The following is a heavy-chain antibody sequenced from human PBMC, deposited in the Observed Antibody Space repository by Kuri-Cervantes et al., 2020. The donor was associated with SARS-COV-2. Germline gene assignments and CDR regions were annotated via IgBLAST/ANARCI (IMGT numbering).Heavy chain of an antibody. CDR1: GGTFSSYA. CDR3: AISLRLLWFGELRSSHYYGMDV. D-gene: IGHD3-10*01. J-gene: IGHJ6*02. V-gene: IGHV1-69*06. Sequence: SVKVSCKASGGTFSSYAISWVRQAPGQGLEWMGGIIPIFGTANYAQRFQGRVTITADKSTSTAYMELSSLRSEDTAVYYCAISLRLLWFGELRSSHYYGMDVWGQGTTVTVSS. CDR2: IIPIFGTA.